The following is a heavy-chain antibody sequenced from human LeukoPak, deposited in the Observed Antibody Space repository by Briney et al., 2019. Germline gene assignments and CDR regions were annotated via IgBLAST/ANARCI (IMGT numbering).Heavy chain of an antibody. CDR3: ARDSSSGWYDSDY. Sequence: GRSLRLSCAASGYTFTGYYMHWVRQAPGQGLEWMGWINPNSGGTNYAQKFQGRVTMTRDTSISTAYMELSRLRSDDTAVYYCARDSSSGWYDSDYWGQGTLVTVSS. CDR1: GYTFTGYY. V-gene: IGHV1-2*02. J-gene: IGHJ4*02. CDR2: INPNSGGT. D-gene: IGHD6-19*01.